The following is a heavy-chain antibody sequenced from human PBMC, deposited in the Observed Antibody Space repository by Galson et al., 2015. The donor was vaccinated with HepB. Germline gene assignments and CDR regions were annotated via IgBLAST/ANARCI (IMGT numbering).Heavy chain of an antibody. Sequence: SLRLSCAASGFTFSSYAMSWVRQAPGKGLECVSAISGSGGSTYYADSVKGRFTISRDNSKNTLYLQMNSLRAEDTAVYYCAKAGFGGVIATDYFDYWGQGTLVTVSS. J-gene: IGHJ4*02. V-gene: IGHV3-23*01. CDR1: GFTFSSYA. D-gene: IGHD3-16*02. CDR2: ISGSGGST. CDR3: AKAGFGGVIATDYFDY.